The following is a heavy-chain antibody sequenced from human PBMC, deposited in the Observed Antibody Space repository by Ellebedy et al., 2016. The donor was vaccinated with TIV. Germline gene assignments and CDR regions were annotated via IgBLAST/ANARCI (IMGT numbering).Heavy chain of an antibody. D-gene: IGHD3-10*01. CDR1: GFTFTNYW. CDR3: ARTGDDY. Sequence: GESLKISCAASGFTFTNYWVAWVRQAPGKGLEWVANINQDGGEQYYVDSVKGRFTISRDNAENSLYLQMNSLRAEDTAVYYCARTGDDYWGQGTLVTVSS. V-gene: IGHV3-7*01. J-gene: IGHJ4*02. CDR2: INQDGGEQ.